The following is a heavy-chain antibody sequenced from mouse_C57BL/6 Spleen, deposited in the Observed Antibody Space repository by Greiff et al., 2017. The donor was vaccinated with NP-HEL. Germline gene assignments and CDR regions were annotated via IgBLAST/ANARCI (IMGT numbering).Heavy chain of an antibody. J-gene: IGHJ2*01. V-gene: IGHV1-15*01. Sequence: VKVVESGAELVRPGASVTLSCKASGYTFTDYEMHWVKQTPVHGLEWIGAIDPETGGTAYNQKFKGKAILTADKSSSTAYMGLRSLTSEDSAVYYCTRGGDYWGQGTTLTVSS. CDR2: IDPETGGT. CDR1: GYTFTDYE. CDR3: TRGGDY.